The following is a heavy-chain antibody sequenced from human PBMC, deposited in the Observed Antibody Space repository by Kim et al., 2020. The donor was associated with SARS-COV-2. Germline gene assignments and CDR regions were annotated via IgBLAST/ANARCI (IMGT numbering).Heavy chain of an antibody. CDR3: AGPRDLALGDYYYYGMDV. CDR1: GFTVSSNY. Sequence: GGSLRLSCAASGFTVSSNYMSWVRQAPGKGLEWVSVIYSGGSTYYADSVKGRFTISRDNSKNTLYLQMNSLRAENTAVYYCAGPRDLALGDYYYYGMDVWGQGTTVTVSS. D-gene: IGHD3-16*01. CDR2: IYSGGST. V-gene: IGHV3-53*01. J-gene: IGHJ6*02.